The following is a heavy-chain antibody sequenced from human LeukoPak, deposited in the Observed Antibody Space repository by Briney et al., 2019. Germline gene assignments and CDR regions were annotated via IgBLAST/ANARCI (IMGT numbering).Heavy chain of an antibody. CDR3: ARDLVGATIPLDY. D-gene: IGHD1-26*01. J-gene: IGHJ4*02. CDR1: GGSISSSSYY. Sequence: SETLSLTCTVSGGSISSSSYYWGWIRQPPGKGLGWIGSIYYSGSTYYNPSLKSRVTISVDTSKNQFSLKLSSVTAADTAVYYCARDLVGATIPLDYWGQGTLVTVSS. CDR2: IYYSGST. V-gene: IGHV4-39*07.